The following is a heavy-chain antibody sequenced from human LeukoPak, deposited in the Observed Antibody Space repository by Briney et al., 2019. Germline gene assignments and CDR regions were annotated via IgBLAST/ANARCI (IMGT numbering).Heavy chain of an antibody. CDR2: IKSKTHGGTI. CDR1: GFTFSDAW. Sequence: GGSLRLSCAATGFTFSDAWMSWVRQAPGKGLESVGRIKSKTHGGTIDYAASVEGRFTISRDDSNNALYLQMNSLKTEDTAVYYCTTDEWQWGQGTLVTVSS. V-gene: IGHV3-15*01. J-gene: IGHJ4*02. D-gene: IGHD3-3*01. CDR3: TTDEWQ.